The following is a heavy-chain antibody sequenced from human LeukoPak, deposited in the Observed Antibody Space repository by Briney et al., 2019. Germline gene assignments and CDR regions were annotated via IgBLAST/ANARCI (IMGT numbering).Heavy chain of an antibody. Sequence: PSETLSLTCTVSGASISSPSYFWGWVRQPPGKGLEWIGSIYYSGSTYYNPSLKSRVTISVDTSKNQFSLKLSSVTAADTAVYYCARTYRYYYFDYWGQGTLVTVSS. CDR2: IYYSGST. D-gene: IGHD1-14*01. J-gene: IGHJ4*02. V-gene: IGHV4-39*01. CDR3: ARTYRYYYFDY. CDR1: GASISSPSYF.